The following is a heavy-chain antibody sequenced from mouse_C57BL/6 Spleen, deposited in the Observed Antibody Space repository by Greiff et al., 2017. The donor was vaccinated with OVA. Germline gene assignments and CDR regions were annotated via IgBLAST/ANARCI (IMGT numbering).Heavy chain of an antibody. D-gene: IGHD2-3*01. V-gene: IGHV1-53*01. CDR3: ARRGDDGYYFDY. CDR1: GYTFTSYW. CDR2: INPSNGGT. J-gene: IGHJ2*01. Sequence: QVQLQQPGTELVKPGASVKLSCKASGYTFTSYWMHWVKQRPGQGLEWIGNINPSNGGTNYNEKFKSKATLTVDKSSSTAYMELRSLTSEDSAVYFCARRGDDGYYFDYWGQGTTLTVSS.